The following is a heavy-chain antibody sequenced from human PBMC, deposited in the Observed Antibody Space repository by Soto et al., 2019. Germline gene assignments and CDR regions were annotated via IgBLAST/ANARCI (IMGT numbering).Heavy chain of an antibody. V-gene: IGHV3-30*03. Sequence: QAQLVESGGGVVQPGTSLRLSCAASGFTFSSYGMHWVRQAPGKGLEWVAFISYDGSIQHYADSVKGRFTISRDNSKKIVLEKMNRRREEDAAVYYCVSVRGYGDASGPDSWGQGTLVSVSS. J-gene: IGHJ5*01. CDR2: ISYDGSIQ. D-gene: IGHD5-18*01. CDR1: GFTFSSYG. CDR3: VSVRGYGDASGPDS.